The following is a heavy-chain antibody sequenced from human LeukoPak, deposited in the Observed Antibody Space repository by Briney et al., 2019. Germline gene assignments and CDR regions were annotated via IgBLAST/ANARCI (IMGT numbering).Heavy chain of an antibody. J-gene: IGHJ4*02. CDR1: GYTFTNYD. V-gene: IGHV1-18*04. Sequence: VASVKVSCKASGYTFTNYDISWVRQAPGQGLEWMGWISTYNGNTNYAQKLQGRVTTTTDTSTSTAFMELRSLRSDDTAVYYCARVRYFDWLSRAFDYWGQGTLVTVSS. CDR2: ISTYNGNT. D-gene: IGHD3-9*01. CDR3: ARVRYFDWLSRAFDY.